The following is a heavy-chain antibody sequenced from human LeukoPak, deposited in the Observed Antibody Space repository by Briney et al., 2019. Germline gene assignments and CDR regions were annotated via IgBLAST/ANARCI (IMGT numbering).Heavy chain of an antibody. J-gene: IGHJ6*03. CDR1: GGSISSYY. V-gene: IGHV4-59*01. CDR3: ARGGGNEGFGEKPYMDV. Sequence: SETLTLTCTVSGGSISSYYWSWIRQPPGKGLEWIGYIYYSGSTNYNPSLMSRVTISVDTSKIQFSLKLSTVTAADTAVYYCARGGGNEGFGEKPYMDVWGKGTTVTISS. CDR2: IYYSGST. D-gene: IGHD3-16*01.